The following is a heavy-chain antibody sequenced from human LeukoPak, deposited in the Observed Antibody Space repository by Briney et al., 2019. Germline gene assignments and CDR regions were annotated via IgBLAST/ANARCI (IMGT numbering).Heavy chain of an antibody. CDR3: ARGHSIEPYYYYYYMDV. J-gene: IGHJ6*03. D-gene: IGHD4-11*01. V-gene: IGHV4-59*08. CDR1: GGSISSYH. CDR2: IYYSGST. Sequence: SETLSLTCTVSGGSISSYHWSWFRQPPGKGLECIGYIYYSGSTHYNPSLKSRVTISVDTSKNQFSLKLSSVTAADTAVYYCARGHSIEPYYYYYYMDVWGKGTTVTVSS.